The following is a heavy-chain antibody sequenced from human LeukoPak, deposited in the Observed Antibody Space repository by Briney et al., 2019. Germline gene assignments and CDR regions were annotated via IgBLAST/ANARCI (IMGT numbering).Heavy chain of an antibody. CDR1: GYTFTSYG. CDR2: ISAHNGNA. J-gene: IGHJ4*02. CDR3: ARDNHVDIVADY. V-gene: IGHV1-18*01. Sequence: ASVKVSCKTSGYTFTSYGINWVRQAPGQGLEWMGRISAHNGNANYAQKFQGRVTMTTDTLATTAYMELRSLRSDDTAVYYCARDNHVDIVADYWGQGTLVTVSS. D-gene: IGHD5-12*01.